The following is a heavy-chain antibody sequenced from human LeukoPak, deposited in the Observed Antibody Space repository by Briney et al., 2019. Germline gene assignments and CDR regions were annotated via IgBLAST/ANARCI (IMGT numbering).Heavy chain of an antibody. J-gene: IGHJ4*02. D-gene: IGHD3-22*01. CDR2: ISGSGGST. Sequence: PGGSLRLSCAASGFTFSSYATSWVRQAPGKGLEWVSAISGSGGSTYYADSVKGRFTISRDNSKNTLYLQMNSLRAEDTAVYYCAKRPLGYYDSSGYPANWGQGTLVTVSS. CDR3: AKRPLGYYDSSGYPAN. CDR1: GFTFSSYA. V-gene: IGHV3-23*01.